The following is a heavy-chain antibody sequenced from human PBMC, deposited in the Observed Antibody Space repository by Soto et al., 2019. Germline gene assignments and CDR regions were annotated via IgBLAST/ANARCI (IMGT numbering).Heavy chain of an antibody. V-gene: IGHV1-69*06. CDR3: AGALVVTVDLGYYYYGMDV. Sequence: AASVKVSCKASGGTFSSYAISWVRQAPGQGLEWMGGIIPIFGTANYAQKFQGRVTITADKSTSTAYMELSSLRSEDTAVYYCAGALVVTVDLGYYYYGMDVWGQGTTVTVSS. CDR2: IIPIFGTA. D-gene: IGHD2-21*02. CDR1: GGTFSSYA. J-gene: IGHJ6*02.